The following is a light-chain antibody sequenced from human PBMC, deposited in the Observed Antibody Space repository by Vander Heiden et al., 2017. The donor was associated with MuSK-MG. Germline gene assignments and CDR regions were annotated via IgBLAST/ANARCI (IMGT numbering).Light chain of an antibody. V-gene: IGKV1-5*03. CDR3: QQYKSYSYT. CDR1: QSISSW. CDR2: KAY. Sequence: DIPMTQSPSTLSASVGDRVTITCRASQSISSWLAWYQPKPGKAPKLLIYKAYSLESGVPSRFSGSGSGTEFTLTISSLQPDEFATYDCQQYKSYSYTCGQGTKLEIK. J-gene: IGKJ2*01.